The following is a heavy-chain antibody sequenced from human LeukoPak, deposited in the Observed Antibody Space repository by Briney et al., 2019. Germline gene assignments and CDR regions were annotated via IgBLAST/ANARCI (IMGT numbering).Heavy chain of an antibody. V-gene: IGHV3-66*01. Sequence: PGGSLRLSCTASGFIVTNNYINWVRQAPGKGLEWVSLVYSGGSTYYADSVKGRFTISRDNSKNMVYLQMNSLRAEDTAMYYRARDPPAVLIDTYGWDQGTLVTVSS. CDR1: GFIVTNNY. J-gene: IGHJ4*02. CDR3: ARDPPAVLIDTYG. D-gene: IGHD2-8*01. CDR2: VYSGGST.